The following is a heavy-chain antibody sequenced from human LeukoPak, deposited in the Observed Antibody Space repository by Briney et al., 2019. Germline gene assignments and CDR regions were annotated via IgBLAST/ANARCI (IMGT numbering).Heavy chain of an antibody. J-gene: IGHJ4*02. Sequence: GGSLRLSCTASGFTFGDYAMSWFRQAPGKGLEWVGFIRSKAYGGTTEYAASVKGRFTISRDDSKSIAYLQMNSLKTEDTAVYYCTRGLIGDDFWSGYYPYYFDYWGQGPLATVSS. CDR1: GFTFGDYA. D-gene: IGHD3-3*01. V-gene: IGHV3-49*03. CDR3: TRGLIGDDFWSGYYPYYFDY. CDR2: IRSKAYGGTT.